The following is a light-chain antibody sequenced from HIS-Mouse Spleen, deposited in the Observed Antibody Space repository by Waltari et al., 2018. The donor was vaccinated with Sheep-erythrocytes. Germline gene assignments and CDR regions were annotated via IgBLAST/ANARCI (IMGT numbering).Light chain of an antibody. V-gene: IGLV1-47*01. CDR2: RNN. Sequence: QSVLTQPPSASGTPGQRVTISCSGSSSNIGSNYVYWYQQLPGTAPKLLIYRNNPRPPGVPARFSGSQSGTSASLAISGLRSEDEADYYCAAWDDSLSGNWVFGGGTKLTVL. CDR3: AAWDDSLSGNWV. CDR1: SSNIGSNY. J-gene: IGLJ3*02.